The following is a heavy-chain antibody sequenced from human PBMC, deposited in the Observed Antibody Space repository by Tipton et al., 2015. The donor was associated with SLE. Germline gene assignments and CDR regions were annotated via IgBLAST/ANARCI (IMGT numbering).Heavy chain of an antibody. V-gene: IGHV4-34*01. CDR2: INHSGST. Sequence: TLSLTCAVYGGSFSGHYWTWIRQPPGKGLEWIGEINHSGSTHYNPSLKSRVAISIEMSKNQFSLKLSSVTAADTAVYYCASPFGVVTYDAFDIWGQGTMVTVS. D-gene: IGHD3-3*01. CDR3: ASPFGVVTYDAFDI. J-gene: IGHJ3*02. CDR1: GGSFSGHY.